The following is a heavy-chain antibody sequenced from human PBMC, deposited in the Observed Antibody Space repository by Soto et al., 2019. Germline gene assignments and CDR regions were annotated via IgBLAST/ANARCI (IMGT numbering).Heavy chain of an antibody. CDR3: ARVESIAVAGPSKYYFDY. V-gene: IGHV3-30-3*01. Sequence: VQLVESGGGVVQPGRSLRLSCAASGFTFSSYAMHWVRQAPGKGLEWVAVISYDGSNKYYADSVKGRFTISRDNSKNTLYLQMNSLRAEDTAVYYCARVESIAVAGPSKYYFDYWGQGTLVTVSS. CDR2: ISYDGSNK. J-gene: IGHJ4*02. CDR1: GFTFSSYA. D-gene: IGHD6-19*01.